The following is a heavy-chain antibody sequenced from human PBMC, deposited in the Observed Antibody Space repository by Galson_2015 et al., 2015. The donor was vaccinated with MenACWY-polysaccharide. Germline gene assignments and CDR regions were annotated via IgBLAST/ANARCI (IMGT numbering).Heavy chain of an antibody. CDR2: INSDGST. V-gene: IGHV3-74*01. CDR3: ARRDNMVNWRNHDAFEI. CDR1: GFTFSSYW. Sequence: SLRLSCAASGFTFSSYWMNWVRQAPGKGLVWVSRINSDGSTSYADSVKGRFTISRDNAKNTLYLQMNSLRAEDTAVYYCARRDNMVNWRNHDAFEIWGQGTMVTASS. J-gene: IGHJ3*02. D-gene: IGHD1-20*01.